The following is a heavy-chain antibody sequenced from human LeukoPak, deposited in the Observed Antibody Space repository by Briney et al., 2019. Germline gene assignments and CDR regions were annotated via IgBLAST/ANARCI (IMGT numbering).Heavy chain of an antibody. CDR2: IYYSGST. Sequence: SETLSLTCTVSGGSISSSSYYWGWIRQPPGKGLEWIGSIYYSGSTYYNPSLKSRVTISVDTSKNQFSLKLSSVTAADTAVYYCARESIVFRDYYYYYMDVWGKGTTVTVSS. CDR1: GGSISSSSYY. CDR3: ARESIVFRDYYYYYMDV. D-gene: IGHD2-15*01. V-gene: IGHV4-39*07. J-gene: IGHJ6*03.